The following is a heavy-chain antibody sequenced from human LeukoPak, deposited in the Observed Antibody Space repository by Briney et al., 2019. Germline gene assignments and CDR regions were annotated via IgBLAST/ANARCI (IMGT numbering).Heavy chain of an antibody. CDR1: GYTFSIYG. D-gene: IGHD1-14*01. CDR2: ISASNGHT. J-gene: IGHJ4*02. CDR3: ARDNGYKSVDY. Sequence: ASVTVSCTASGYTFSIYGISWLRQAPGQGLEWMGWISASNGHTNYAQKFQGRVTMTTDTSTSTLYMEVRSLRSDDTAVYYCARDNGYKSVDYWGQGTLVTVYS. V-gene: IGHV1-18*01.